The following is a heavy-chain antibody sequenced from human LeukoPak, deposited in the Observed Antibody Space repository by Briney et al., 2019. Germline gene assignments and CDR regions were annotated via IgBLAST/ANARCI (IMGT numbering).Heavy chain of an antibody. CDR3: ARRRGDGYSYGVRDAFDM. CDR1: GGSISTTSNY. CDR2: IYYSGST. J-gene: IGHJ3*02. D-gene: IGHD5-18*01. Sequence: SETLSLTCTVSGGSISTTSNYWGWIRQPPRKGLEWIGTIYYSGSTYYNPSLKSRVAISVDTSKNQFSLKLSSVTAADTAVFYCARRRGDGYSYGVRDAFDMWGQGTVVTVSS. V-gene: IGHV4-39*01.